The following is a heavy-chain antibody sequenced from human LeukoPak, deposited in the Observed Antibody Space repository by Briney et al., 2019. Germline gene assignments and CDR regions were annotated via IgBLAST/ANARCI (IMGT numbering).Heavy chain of an antibody. CDR1: GGSISSSSYY. V-gene: IGHV4-39*07. J-gene: IGHJ4*02. Sequence: SETLSLTCTVSGGSISSSSYYWGWIRQPPGKGLEWIGSIYYTGNTYYNPSLKSRVTISVDTSKNQFSLNLNSVTAADTAVYYCARDNYYDSSGYSTPDYWGQGTLVTVSS. D-gene: IGHD3-22*01. CDR2: IYYTGNT. CDR3: ARDNYYDSSGYSTPDY.